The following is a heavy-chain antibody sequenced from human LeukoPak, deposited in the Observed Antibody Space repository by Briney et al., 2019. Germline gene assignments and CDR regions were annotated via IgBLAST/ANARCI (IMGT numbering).Heavy chain of an antibody. CDR3: ASIGSSDAFDI. Sequence: PSETRSLTCAVYGGSFSGYYWSWIRQPPGKGLEWIGEINHSGSTNYNPSLKSRVTISVDTSKNQFSLKLSSVTAADTAVYYCASIGSSDAFDIWGQGTMVTVSS. V-gene: IGHV4-34*01. D-gene: IGHD3-10*01. CDR2: INHSGST. CDR1: GGSFSGYY. J-gene: IGHJ3*02.